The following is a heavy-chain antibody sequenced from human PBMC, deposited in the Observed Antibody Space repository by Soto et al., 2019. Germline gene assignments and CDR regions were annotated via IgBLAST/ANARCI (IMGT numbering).Heavy chain of an antibody. Sequence: QTLSLTCVISGDSVSDNSAAWNWIRQSPSRGLEWLGRTYYRSRWYNDYAVSLKSRITVTPDTSKNQFSLHLNSVTPEDTAVYYCARELPYYVSSDSYLDYWGQGALVTVSS. D-gene: IGHD3-16*01. CDR2: TYYRSRWYN. CDR1: GDSVSDNSAA. CDR3: ARELPYYVSSDSYLDY. V-gene: IGHV6-1*01. J-gene: IGHJ4*02.